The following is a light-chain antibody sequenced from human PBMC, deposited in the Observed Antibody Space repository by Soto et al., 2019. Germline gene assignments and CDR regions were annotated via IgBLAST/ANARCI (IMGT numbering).Light chain of an antibody. Sequence: EILLTQSPGTLSLSPGERATLSCRASQSVTTSYLAWYQQKPGQSPRLLIYGASNRATGIPDRFSGSGSGTDFTLTISTLEPEDSAVYYCQQCAGSPWTFDQGTKVAIK. CDR2: GAS. J-gene: IGKJ1*01. CDR3: QQCAGSPWT. V-gene: IGKV3-20*01. CDR1: QSVTTSY.